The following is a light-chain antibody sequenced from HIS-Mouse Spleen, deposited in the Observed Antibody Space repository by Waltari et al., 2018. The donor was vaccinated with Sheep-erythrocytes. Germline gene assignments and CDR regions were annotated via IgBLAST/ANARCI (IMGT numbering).Light chain of an antibody. J-gene: IGLJ1*01. CDR3: QSADSSGTYV. CDR1: ALPKQY. Sequence: SYELTQPPSVSVSPGQTARITCSGDALPKQYAYWYQQKPGQAPVLVIYKDSERTSGNPERFSGSSSGTTVTLTISGVQAEDEADYYCQSADSSGTYVFGTGTKVTVL. CDR2: KDS. V-gene: IGLV3-25*03.